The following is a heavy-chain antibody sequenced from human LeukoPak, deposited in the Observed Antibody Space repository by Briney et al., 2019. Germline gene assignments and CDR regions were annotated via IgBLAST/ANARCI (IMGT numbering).Heavy chain of an antibody. CDR3: ARAGAAATHGYYYYGMDV. V-gene: IGHV1-3*01. J-gene: IGHJ6*02. Sequence: GASVKVCCKASGYTFTSYAMHWVRQAPGQRLEWMGWINAGNGNTKYSQKFQGRVTITRDTSASTAYMELSSLRSEDTAVYYCARAGAAATHGYYYYGMDVWGQGTTVTVSS. CDR1: GYTFTSYA. CDR2: INAGNGNT. D-gene: IGHD6-13*01.